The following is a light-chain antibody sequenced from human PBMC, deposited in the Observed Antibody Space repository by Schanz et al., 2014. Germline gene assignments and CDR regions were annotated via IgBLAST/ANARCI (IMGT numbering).Light chain of an antibody. CDR2: DVS. CDR3: CSYGGSNFVV. Sequence: QSALTQPRSVSGSPGQSVTISCTGTSSDVGGYNYVSWYQQYPGKVPKLIIYDVSERPSGVPDRFSGSKSGNTASLTISGLQAEDEADYYCCSYGGSNFVVFGGGTKLTVL. CDR1: SSDVGGYNY. V-gene: IGLV2-11*01. J-gene: IGLJ2*01.